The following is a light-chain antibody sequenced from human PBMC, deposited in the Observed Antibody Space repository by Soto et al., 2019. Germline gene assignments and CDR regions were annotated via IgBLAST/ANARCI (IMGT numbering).Light chain of an antibody. CDR2: EVY. V-gene: IGLV2-14*01. CDR1: NSDVGGYDR. Sequence: QSVLTQPASVSGPPGQSITISCTGTNSDVGGYDRVSWYQHHPGKAPKLLIFEVYNRPSGISDRFSGSKSGDTASLTISGLQAEDEADYYCISYIPSTTTHWVFGGGTQLTVL. CDR3: ISYIPSTTTHWV. J-gene: IGLJ3*02.